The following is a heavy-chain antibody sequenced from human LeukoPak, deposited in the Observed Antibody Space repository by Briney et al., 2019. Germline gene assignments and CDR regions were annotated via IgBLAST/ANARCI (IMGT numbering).Heavy chain of an antibody. Sequence: GGSLRLSCVASGFTFSSDKMNWVRQAPGKGLEWVSSISSSSTYIYYADAVWGQFTISRDNAKNSLYLQMNSLRAEDTAVYYCAIDPGTVDTAMVPVWDYWGEGTLDPVSS. CDR2: ISSSSTYI. D-gene: IGHD5-18*01. J-gene: IGHJ4*02. CDR1: GFTFSSDK. CDR3: AIDPGTVDTAMVPVWDY. V-gene: IGHV3-21*01.